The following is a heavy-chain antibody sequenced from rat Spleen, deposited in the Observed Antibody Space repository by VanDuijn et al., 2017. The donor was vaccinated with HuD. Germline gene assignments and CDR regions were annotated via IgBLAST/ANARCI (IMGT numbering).Heavy chain of an antibody. V-gene: IGHV2-63*01. D-gene: IGHD4-4*01. CDR3: ARMAGYSGPRDY. Sequence: VQLQESGPGLVKPSQSFSLTCTVSGFSLIRYNVHWVRQPPGKGLEWMGRMRYNGDTDYNSAIKSRLRISRDTSKSQVFLTMNSLQTEDTAMYFCARMAGYSGPRDYWGQGVMVTVSS. J-gene: IGHJ2*01. CDR1: GFSLIRYN. CDR2: MRYNGDT.